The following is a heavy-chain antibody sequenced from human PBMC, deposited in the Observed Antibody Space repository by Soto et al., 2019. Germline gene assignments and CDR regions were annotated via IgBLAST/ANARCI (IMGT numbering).Heavy chain of an antibody. V-gene: IGHV3-53*02. Sequence: EVQLVETGGGLIQPGGSLRLSCAASGFTVSSNYMSWVRQAPGKGLEWVSVIYSGGSTYYADSVKGRFTISRDNSKNTLYRQMNSLRAEDTAVYYCACGGGGGRYPDSSGGLDYWGQGTLDTVSS. D-gene: IGHD6-19*01. CDR3: ACGGGGGRYPDSSGGLDY. CDR2: IYSGGST. J-gene: IGHJ4*02. CDR1: GFTVSSNY.